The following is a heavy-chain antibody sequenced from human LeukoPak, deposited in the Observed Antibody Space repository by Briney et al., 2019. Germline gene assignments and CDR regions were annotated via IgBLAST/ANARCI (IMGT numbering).Heavy chain of an antibody. D-gene: IGHD6-13*01. J-gene: IGHJ4*02. CDR1: GFTFSSYW. Sequence: PGGSLRLSXAASGFTFSSYWMHWVRQAPGKGLVWVSRINSDGSSTSYADSVQGRFTISRDNAKNTLYLQMNSLRAEDTAVYYCAREDSSSWSTDYWGQGTLVTVSS. CDR2: INSDGSST. V-gene: IGHV3-74*01. CDR3: AREDSSSWSTDY.